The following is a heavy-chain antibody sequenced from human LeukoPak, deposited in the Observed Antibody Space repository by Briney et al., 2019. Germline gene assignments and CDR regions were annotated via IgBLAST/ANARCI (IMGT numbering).Heavy chain of an antibody. CDR3: ARHPSSFNDAFDI. Sequence: PSQTLSLTCAVYGGSFSGYYWSWIRQPPGKGLEWIGEINHSGSTNYNPSLKSRVTISVDTSKNQFSLKLSSTAADTAVYYCARHPSSFNDAFDIWGQGTMVTVSS. CDR1: GGSFSGYY. V-gene: IGHV4-34*01. CDR2: INHSGST. J-gene: IGHJ3*02.